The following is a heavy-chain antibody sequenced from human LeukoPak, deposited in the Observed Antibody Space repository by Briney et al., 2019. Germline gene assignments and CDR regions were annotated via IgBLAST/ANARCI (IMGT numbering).Heavy chain of an antibody. V-gene: IGHV3-7*01. Sequence: PGGSLRLSCAASGFTFSSYWMSWVRQAPGKGLEWVANIKQDGSEKYYVDSVKGRFTISRDNAKNSLYLQMNSLRAEDTAVYYCARVVAGAGNGFDPWGQGTLVTVSS. CDR2: IKQDGSEK. J-gene: IGHJ5*02. CDR3: ARVVAGAGNGFDP. CDR1: GFTFSSYW. D-gene: IGHD6-13*01.